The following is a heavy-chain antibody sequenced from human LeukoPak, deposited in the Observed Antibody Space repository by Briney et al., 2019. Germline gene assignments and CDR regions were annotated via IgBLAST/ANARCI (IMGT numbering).Heavy chain of an antibody. CDR3: VRIAYYDDLTGYYNPRFDK. V-gene: IGHV4-59*12. J-gene: IGHJ4*02. CDR1: GGSISGVY. D-gene: IGHD3-9*01. CDR2: IYYLGST. Sequence: RSSETLSLTCTVSGGSISGVYWSWIRQSPGKGLEWIGYIYYLGSTNYNPSLESRVTMSVDTSKNQFSLRLSSVTAADTAVYYCVRIAYYDDLTGYYNPRFDKWGQGTLVTVSS.